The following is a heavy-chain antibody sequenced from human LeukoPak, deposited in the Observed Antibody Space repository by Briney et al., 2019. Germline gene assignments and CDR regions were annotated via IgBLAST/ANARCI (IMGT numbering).Heavy chain of an antibody. J-gene: IGHJ4*02. V-gene: IGHV3-74*01. D-gene: IGHD3-9*01. Sequence: GSLSLSCEASGFSFSSYWMHWVRQAPGKGLVWVSRINSDGSSATYADSVKGRFTISRDNAKNTLYLQINSLRAEDTAVYYCARASYDISDYWGQGTLVTVSS. CDR2: INSDGSSA. CDR3: ARASYDISDY. CDR1: GFSFSSYW.